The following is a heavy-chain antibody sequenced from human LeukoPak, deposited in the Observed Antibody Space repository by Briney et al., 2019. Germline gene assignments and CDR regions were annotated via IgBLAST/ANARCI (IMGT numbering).Heavy chain of an antibody. Sequence: ASVKVSCKASGYTFTGYYMHWVRQAPGQGLEWMGRINPNSGGTNYAQKLQGRVTMTTDTSTSTAYMELRSLRSDDTAVYYCARDKAAAGIFGHWGQGTLVTVSS. V-gene: IGHV1-2*06. CDR2: INPNSGGT. D-gene: IGHD6-13*01. J-gene: IGHJ4*02. CDR1: GYTFTGYY. CDR3: ARDKAAAGIFGH.